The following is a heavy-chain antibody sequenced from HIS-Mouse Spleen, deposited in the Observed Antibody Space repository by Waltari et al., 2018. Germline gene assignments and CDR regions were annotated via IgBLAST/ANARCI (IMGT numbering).Heavy chain of an antibody. CDR1: GYTFTSYD. Sequence: QVQLVQSGAEVKKPGASVKVSCKASGYTFTSYDINWVRQATGQGLEWMGWQNPNRGNTGYAQKVQGRVTMTRNTSISTAYMELSSLRSEDTAVYYCARGRLVGATTGHDAFDIWGQGTMVTVSS. CDR2: QNPNRGNT. J-gene: IGHJ3*02. D-gene: IGHD1-26*01. V-gene: IGHV1-8*01. CDR3: ARGRLVGATTGHDAFDI.